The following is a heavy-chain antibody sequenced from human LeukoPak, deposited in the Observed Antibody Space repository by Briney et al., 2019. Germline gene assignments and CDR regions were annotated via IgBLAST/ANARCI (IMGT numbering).Heavy chain of an antibody. J-gene: IGHJ4*02. Sequence: PGGFLRLSCAASRFTFSAYTMSWVRQAPGKGLEWGSSITTSSDYKYYADSLRGRLTLSRDNAKYSLFLQMNSLRGDDTAVYYCARDPAATPLDYWGQGILVTVSS. D-gene: IGHD6-13*01. V-gene: IGHV3-21*06. CDR2: ITTSSDYK. CDR3: ARDPAATPLDY. CDR1: RFTFSAYT.